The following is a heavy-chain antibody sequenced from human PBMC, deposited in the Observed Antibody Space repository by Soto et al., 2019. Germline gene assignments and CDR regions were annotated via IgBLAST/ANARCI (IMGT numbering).Heavy chain of an antibody. D-gene: IGHD3-22*01. CDR2: IIPILGIA. Sequence: GASVKVSCKASGGAFSSYTISWVRQAPGQGLEWMGRIIPILGIANYAQKFQGRVTITADKSTSTAYMELSSLRSEDTAVYYCARAPYYYDMGLNYWGQGTLVTVSS. CDR1: GGAFSSYT. J-gene: IGHJ4*02. V-gene: IGHV1-69*02. CDR3: ARAPYYYDMGLNY.